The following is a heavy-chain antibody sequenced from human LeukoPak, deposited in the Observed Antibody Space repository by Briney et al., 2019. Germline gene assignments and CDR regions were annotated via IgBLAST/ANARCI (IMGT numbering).Heavy chain of an antibody. V-gene: IGHV1-46*01. Sequence: ASVKVSCKASGYTFTSYYMHWVRQAPGQGLEWMGIINPSGGSTSYAQKFQGRVTMTRDMSTSTVYMELSSLRSEDTAVYYCARAWQLPYMDVWGKGTTVTVSS. D-gene: IGHD1-26*01. CDR1: GYTFTSYY. CDR2: INPSGGST. CDR3: ARAWQLPYMDV. J-gene: IGHJ6*03.